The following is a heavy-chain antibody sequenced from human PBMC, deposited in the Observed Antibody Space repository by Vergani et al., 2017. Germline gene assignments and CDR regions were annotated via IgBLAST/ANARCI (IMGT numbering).Heavy chain of an antibody. J-gene: IGHJ5*01. CDR3: GVIMVRSPRPDNWFDS. CDR2: MFHTGEA. Sequence: QIQLQESDPGLVKPSETLSLTCSVSGYSISRGFYWAWIRQTPEKGLEWIGGMFHTGEASNSPSLQSRVAFSMDTSKNQFSLQLTSVTAADTAVYFCGVIMVRSPRPDNWFDSWGRGTPVTVSS. D-gene: IGHD3-10*01. V-gene: IGHV4-38-2*02. CDR1: GYSISRGFY.